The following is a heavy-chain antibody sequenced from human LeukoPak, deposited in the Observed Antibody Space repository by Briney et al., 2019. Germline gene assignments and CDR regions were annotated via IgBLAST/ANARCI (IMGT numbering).Heavy chain of an antibody. V-gene: IGHV4-39*07. D-gene: IGHD3-9*01. CDR1: GGSISSSSYY. CDR2: IYYSGST. CDR3: ARSDDILTGYAFDI. J-gene: IGHJ3*02. Sequence: PSETLSLTCTVSGGSISSSSYYWGWIRQPPGKGLEWIGSIYYSGSTYYNPSLKSRVTISVDTSKNQFSLKLSSVTAADTAVYYCARSDDILTGYAFDIWGQGTMVTVSS.